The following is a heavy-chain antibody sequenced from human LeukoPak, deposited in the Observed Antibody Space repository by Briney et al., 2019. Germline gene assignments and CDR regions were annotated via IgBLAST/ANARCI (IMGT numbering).Heavy chain of an antibody. CDR1: GYTFTSYG. CDR2: ISAYNGNT. V-gene: IGHV1-18*01. Sequence: ASVTVSCKASGYTFTSYGISWVRQAPGQGPEWMGWISAYNGNTNYAQKLQGRVTMTTDTSTSTAYMELRSLRSDDTAVYYCARDLCTNGVCLPMDVWGQGTTVTVSS. J-gene: IGHJ6*02. D-gene: IGHD2-8*01. CDR3: ARDLCTNGVCLPMDV.